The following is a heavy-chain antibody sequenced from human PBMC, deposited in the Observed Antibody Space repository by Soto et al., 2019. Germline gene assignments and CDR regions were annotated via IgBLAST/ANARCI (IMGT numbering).Heavy chain of an antibody. D-gene: IGHD6-13*01. CDR2: ISYDGSNK. V-gene: IGHV3-30-3*01. CDR1: GFTFSSYA. Sequence: QVQLVESGGGVVQPGRSLRLSCAASGFTFSSYAMHWVRQAPGKGLEWVAVISYDGSNKYYADSVKGRFTISRDNSKNTLYLQMNSRRAEDTAVYYCARDDIAAAGGSAFDIWGQGTMVTVSS. J-gene: IGHJ3*02. CDR3: ARDDIAAAGGSAFDI.